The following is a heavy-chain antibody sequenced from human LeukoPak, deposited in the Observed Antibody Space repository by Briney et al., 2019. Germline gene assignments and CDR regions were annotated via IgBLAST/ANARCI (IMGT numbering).Heavy chain of an antibody. CDR3: AREYSSGWLDY. D-gene: IGHD6-19*01. Sequence: SETLSLTCTVSGDSISSYYWSWIRQPPGKGLEWIGYIYYSGSTNYNPSLKSRVTISVDTSKNQFSLKLSSVTAADTAVYYCAREYSSGWLDYWGQGTLVTVSS. V-gene: IGHV4-59*01. CDR1: GDSISSYY. J-gene: IGHJ4*02. CDR2: IYYSGST.